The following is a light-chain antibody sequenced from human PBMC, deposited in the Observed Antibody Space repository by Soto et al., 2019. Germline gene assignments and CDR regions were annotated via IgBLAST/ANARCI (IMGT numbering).Light chain of an antibody. CDR3: QHNYGTPA. Sequence: DVVMTQSPPSLPVTLGQPASISCRSSQSVVYSDGKTYLNWLQQRPGQSPRRLIYKVSNRDSGVPDRLSGSGSGTDFTLTISSVQPEDFATYYCQHNYGTPAFGQGTKVDIK. CDR1: QSVVYSDGKTY. V-gene: IGKV2-30*01. J-gene: IGKJ1*01. CDR2: KVS.